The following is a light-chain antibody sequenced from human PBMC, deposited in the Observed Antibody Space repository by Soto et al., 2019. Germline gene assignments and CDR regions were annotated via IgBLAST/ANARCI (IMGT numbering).Light chain of an antibody. CDR1: QYIHNY. CDR2: EAA. CDR3: QQSNNYPWT. J-gene: IGKJ1*01. V-gene: IGKV1-5*03. Sequence: DIQMTQSPSTLSASVGDRVTITCRASQYIHNYLAWYQHKPGEAPKLLSYEAANLESGVPSRFSGSGTGTEVTLTISSLQTDDFETYYCQQSNNYPWTFGQGTRVEL.